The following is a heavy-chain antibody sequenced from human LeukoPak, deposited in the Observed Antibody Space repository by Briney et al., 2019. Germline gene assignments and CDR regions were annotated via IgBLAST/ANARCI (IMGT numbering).Heavy chain of an antibody. CDR2: SRNKVNSYTT. V-gene: IGHV3-72*01. J-gene: IGHJ4*02. CDR3: ARDAVGSGWSTSDY. Sequence: PGGSLRLSCAASGFTFSDHYLDWVRQAPGKGLEWVGRSRNKVNSYTTEYAASVKGRFTISRDDSKNSLYLQMNSLKTEDTAVYYCARDAVGSGWSTSDYWGQGTLVTVSS. D-gene: IGHD6-19*01. CDR1: GFTFSDHY.